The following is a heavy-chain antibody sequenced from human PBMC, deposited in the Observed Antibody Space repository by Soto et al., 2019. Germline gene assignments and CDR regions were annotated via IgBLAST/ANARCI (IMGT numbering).Heavy chain of an antibody. CDR1: GGSFSVYY. D-gene: IGHD3-3*01. V-gene: IGHV4-34*01. Sequence: PSETLSLTCAVSGGSFSVYYWSWIRQPPGKGLEWIGEIDRIGNTNYNPSLKSRVTISVDTSKNQFSLKVSSVIAADTAVYYCARKGRNTIFGVVRYGMDVWGQGTTVTVSS. CDR3: ARKGRNTIFGVVRYGMDV. J-gene: IGHJ6*02. CDR2: IDRIGNT.